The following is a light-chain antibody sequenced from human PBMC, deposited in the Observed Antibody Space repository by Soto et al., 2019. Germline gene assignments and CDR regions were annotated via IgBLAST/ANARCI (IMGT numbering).Light chain of an antibody. Sequence: EIVLTQSPGTLSLSPGERATLSCRTSQGVASSYLAWYQQKPDQAPRLLIYGVSNRATGIPDRFSGSGTGTDFTLTISRLEPEDFAVYYCQQYGGSPLLTFGGGTRVDIK. CDR3: QQYGGSPLLT. CDR1: QGVASSY. CDR2: GVS. V-gene: IGKV3-20*01. J-gene: IGKJ4*01.